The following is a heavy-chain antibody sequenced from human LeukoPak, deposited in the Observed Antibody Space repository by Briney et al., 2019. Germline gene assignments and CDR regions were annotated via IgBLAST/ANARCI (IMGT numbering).Heavy chain of an antibody. CDR2: IYTSGST. CDR1: GASISTYY. Sequence: AETLSHTCTVSGASISTYYWCWIRQPAGEGLEWIGHIYTSGSTDYNPSLKSRVTISVDKSKNQLSLKLSSVTAADTAVYYCAREVVPGVISTIRFDTWG. CDR3: AREVVPGVISTIRFDT. D-gene: IGHD2-2*01. J-gene: IGHJ5*01. V-gene: IGHV4-4*07.